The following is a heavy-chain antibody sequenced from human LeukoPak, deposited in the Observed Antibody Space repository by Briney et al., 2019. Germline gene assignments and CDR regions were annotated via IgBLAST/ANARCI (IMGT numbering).Heavy chain of an antibody. CDR1: GGSVRSGSYY. CDR2: IYYSGST. D-gene: IGHD3-10*01. Sequence: PSETLSLTCTVSGGSVRSGSYYWSCIRQPPGKGLEWIGYIYYSGSTNYNPSLRSRVTISVDTSKNQFSLKLSSVTAADTAVYYCARGYYGSGSFFDYWGQGTLVTVSS. CDR3: ARGYYGSGSFFDY. J-gene: IGHJ4*02. V-gene: IGHV4-61*01.